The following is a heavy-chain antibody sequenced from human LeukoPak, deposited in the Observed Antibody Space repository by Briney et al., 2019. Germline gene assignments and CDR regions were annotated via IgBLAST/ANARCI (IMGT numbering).Heavy chain of an antibody. D-gene: IGHD1-26*01. V-gene: IGHV4-59*01. CDR2: IYYSGST. J-gene: IGHJ4*02. CDR1: GGSISSYY. Sequence: SETLSLTCTVSGGSISSYYWSWIRQPPGKGLEWIGYIYYSGSTNYNPSLKSRVTISVDTSKNQFSLKLSSVTAADTAVYYCARGWELLTFDYWGQGTLVTVS. CDR3: ARGWELLTFDY.